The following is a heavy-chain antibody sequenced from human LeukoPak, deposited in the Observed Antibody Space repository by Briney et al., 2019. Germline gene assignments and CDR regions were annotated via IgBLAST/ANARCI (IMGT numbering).Heavy chain of an antibody. CDR1: GFTFSRYS. CDR3: ARGLWFGELGYDY. D-gene: IGHD3-10*01. J-gene: IGHJ4*02. V-gene: IGHV3-21*01. CDR2: ISSSSSYI. Sequence: GGSLRLSCAASGFTFSRYSMNWVRQARGKGLEWVSSISSSSSYIYYADSVKGRFTISRDNAKNSLYLQMNSLRAEDTSVYYCARGLWFGELGYDYWGQGTLVTAPS.